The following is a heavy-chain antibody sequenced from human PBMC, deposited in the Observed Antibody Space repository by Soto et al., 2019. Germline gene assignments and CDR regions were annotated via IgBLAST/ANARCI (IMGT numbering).Heavy chain of an antibody. D-gene: IGHD6-13*01. Sequence: ASVKVSCKASGYTFTSYYMHWVRQAPGQGLEWMGIINPSGGSTSYAQKFQGRVTMTRDTSTSTVYMELSSLRSEDTAVYYCARDIGSSWYDTYYYGMDVWGQGTTVTVSS. CDR3: ARDIGSSWYDTYYYGMDV. CDR1: GYTFTSYY. CDR2: INPSGGST. J-gene: IGHJ6*02. V-gene: IGHV1-46*01.